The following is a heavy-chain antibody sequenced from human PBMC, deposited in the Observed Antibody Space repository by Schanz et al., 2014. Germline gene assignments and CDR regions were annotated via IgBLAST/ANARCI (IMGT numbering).Heavy chain of an antibody. Sequence: QVQLVQSGAEMKKPGASVKVSCKASGYIFIGYYIHWVRQAPGQGLERMGWTNTNSGDTKIAQKWLCSVTMTRDPSISEAYMERTSLRSDDTSVYYCAREPLGCTGSGCQTYDAVDIGGQGTMVTVSS. D-gene: IGHD2-8*02. CDR3: AREPLGCTGSGCQTYDAVDI. J-gene: IGHJ3*02. CDR2: TNTNSGDT. CDR1: GYIFIGYY. V-gene: IGHV1-2*02.